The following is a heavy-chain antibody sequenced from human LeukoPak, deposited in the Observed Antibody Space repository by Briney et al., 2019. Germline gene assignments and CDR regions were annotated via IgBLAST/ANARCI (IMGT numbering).Heavy chain of an antibody. D-gene: IGHD3-10*01. CDR2: ISYDGSNK. V-gene: IGHV3-30-3*01. Sequence: GGSLRLSCAASGFTFSSYWMNWVRQAPGKGLEWVAVISYDGSNKYYADSVKGRFTISRDNSKNTLYLQMNSLRAEDTAVYYCARGAPATMVRGVIIWDFDYWGQGTLVTVSS. J-gene: IGHJ4*02. CDR3: ARGAPATMVRGVIIWDFDY. CDR1: GFTFSSYW.